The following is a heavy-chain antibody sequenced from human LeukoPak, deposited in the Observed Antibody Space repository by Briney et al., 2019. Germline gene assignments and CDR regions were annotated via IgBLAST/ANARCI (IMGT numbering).Heavy chain of an antibody. CDR1: GFTFTTY. V-gene: IGHV3-23*01. Sequence: RSGGSLRLSCAASGFTFTTYMTWVRQAPGKGLEWVSAISGSGDNTYYAGSVRGRFIISRDNSKNTLYLQMNSLRAEDTAIYYCAKDLPASGWFSWGQGTLVTVSS. CDR2: ISGSGDNT. D-gene: IGHD6-19*01. J-gene: IGHJ5*02. CDR3: AKDLPASGWFS.